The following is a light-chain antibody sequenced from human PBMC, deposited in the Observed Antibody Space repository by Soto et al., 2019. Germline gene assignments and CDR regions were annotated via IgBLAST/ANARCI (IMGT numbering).Light chain of an antibody. CDR2: GNS. J-gene: IGLJ2*01. V-gene: IGLV1-40*01. CDR1: SSNIGAGYD. CDR3: QSYDSSLSV. Sequence: QAVVTQPPSVSGAPGQRVTISCTGSSSNIGAGYDVHWYQQLPRTAPKLLIYGNSNRPSGVPDRFSGSKSGTSASLAITGLQAEDEADYYCQSYDSSLSVFGGGTKVTVL.